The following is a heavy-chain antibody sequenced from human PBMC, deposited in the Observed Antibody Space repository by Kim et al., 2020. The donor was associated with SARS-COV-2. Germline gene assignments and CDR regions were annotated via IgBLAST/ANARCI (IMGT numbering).Heavy chain of an antibody. V-gene: IGHV3-23*01. Sequence: DSVKGRFTITRDNSKNTLYLQMNSLRAEDTAVYYCAKDLMVRGDPTNYWGQGTLVTVSS. D-gene: IGHD3-10*01. J-gene: IGHJ4*02. CDR3: AKDLMVRGDPTNY.